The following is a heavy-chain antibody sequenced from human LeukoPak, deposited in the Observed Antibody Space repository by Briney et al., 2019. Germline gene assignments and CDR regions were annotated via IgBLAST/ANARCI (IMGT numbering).Heavy chain of an antibody. J-gene: IGHJ5*02. CDR1: GFTVSSNY. D-gene: IGHD3-16*01. Sequence: GGSLRLSCAASGFTVSSNYMSWVRQAPGKGLEWVSVIYSGGSTYYADSVKGRFTISRDNSKNTLYLQMNSLRAEDTAVYYCARFGSKINWFDPWGQGTLVTVSS. CDR3: ARFGSKINWFDP. V-gene: IGHV3-53*01. CDR2: IYSGGST.